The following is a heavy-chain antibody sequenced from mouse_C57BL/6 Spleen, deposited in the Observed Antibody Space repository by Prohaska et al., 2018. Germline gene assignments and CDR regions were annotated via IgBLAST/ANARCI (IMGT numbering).Heavy chain of an antibody. J-gene: IGHJ1*03. V-gene: IGHV1-15*01. D-gene: IGHD1-1*01. Sequence: VKQTPVHGLEWIGAIDPETGGTAYNQKFKGKAILTADKSSSTAYMELRRLTSEDSAVYYCTRSNYYGRSPSYFDVWGTGTTVTVSS. CDR3: TRSNYYGRSPSYFDV. CDR2: IDPETGGT.